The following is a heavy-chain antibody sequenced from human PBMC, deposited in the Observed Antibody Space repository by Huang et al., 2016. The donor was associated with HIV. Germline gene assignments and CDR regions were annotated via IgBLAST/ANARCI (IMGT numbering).Heavy chain of an antibody. J-gene: IGHJ3*02. CDR2: IYDNWDT. CDR3: AREGFYDLWSAFRRAVDAFDT. CDR1: GGSISRGGYT. V-gene: IGHV4-30-4*08. D-gene: IGHD3-3*01. Sequence: QVQLHESGPGLVKPSQTLSLTCTVSGGSISRGGYTYNCVRQPPGKGLEWIGYIYDNWDTYYNPSPKGRVSISVDTSKNQFSLKLSSMTAADTAVYYCAREGFYDLWSAFRRAVDAFDTWGQGTKVTVSS.